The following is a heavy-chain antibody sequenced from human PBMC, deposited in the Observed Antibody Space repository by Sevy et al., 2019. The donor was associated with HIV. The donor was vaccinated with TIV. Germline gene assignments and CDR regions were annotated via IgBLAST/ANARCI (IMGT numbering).Heavy chain of an antibody. D-gene: IGHD5-18*01. J-gene: IGHJ4*02. CDR2: IYHSGST. CDR1: GGSITSKNYF. Sequence: SETQSLTCSVSGGSITSKNYFWAWIRQSPGKGLEWIGSIYHSGSTYHSPSLQSRVGISVDTSRRHFSLKLSSVTATDTAVYYCARHSFKHGYRPHYFDYWSQGTLVTVSS. V-gene: IGHV4-39*01. CDR3: ARHSFKHGYRPHYFDY.